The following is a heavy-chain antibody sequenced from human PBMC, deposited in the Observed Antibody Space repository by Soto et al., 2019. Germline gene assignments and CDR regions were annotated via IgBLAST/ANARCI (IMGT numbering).Heavy chain of an antibody. CDR3: ASQGYCSGGSCYSFDS. CDR2: IYYSGST. J-gene: IGHJ4*02. Sequence: SETLSLTCTVSGGSISGGGYYWSWIRQHPEKGLEWIGYIYYSGSTYYNPSLKSRITISVDTSKNQFSLKLSSVTAADTAVYYCASQGYCSGGSCYSFDSWGQGTLVTVSS. CDR1: GGSISGGGYY. V-gene: IGHV4-31*03. D-gene: IGHD2-15*01.